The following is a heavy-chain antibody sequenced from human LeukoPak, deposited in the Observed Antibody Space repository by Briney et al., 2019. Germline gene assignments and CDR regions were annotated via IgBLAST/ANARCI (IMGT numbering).Heavy chain of an antibody. CDR3: ASAGPSSSFDY. J-gene: IGHJ4*02. Sequence: GEYLKISCKGSGYSFTNYWIGWVRQLPGKGLEWMGIIYPGDSDTRYRPSFQGQVTISADKSIATAYLQWSSLKASDTAMYYCASAGPSSSFDYWGQGTLVTVSS. CDR2: IYPGDSDT. V-gene: IGHV5-51*01. D-gene: IGHD6-6*01. CDR1: GYSFTNYW.